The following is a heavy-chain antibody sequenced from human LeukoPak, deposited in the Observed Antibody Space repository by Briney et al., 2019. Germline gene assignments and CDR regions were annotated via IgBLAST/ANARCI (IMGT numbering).Heavy chain of an antibody. CDR2: ISGSGGRT. CDR1: GFTFSSYA. D-gene: IGHD3-9*01. V-gene: IGHV3-23*01. Sequence: GGSLRLSCAASGFTFSSYAMSWVRQAPGKGLEWVSAISGSGGRTYYADPVKGRFTTSRDNSKNTLYLQMNRLRAEGTAVYYCAKEGLGYFDWRGPYYFDYWGQGTLVTVSS. J-gene: IGHJ4*02. CDR3: AKEGLGYFDWRGPYYFDY.